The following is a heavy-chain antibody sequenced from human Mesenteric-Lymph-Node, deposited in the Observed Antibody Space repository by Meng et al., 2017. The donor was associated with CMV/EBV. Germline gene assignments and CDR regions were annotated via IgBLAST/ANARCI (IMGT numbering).Heavy chain of an antibody. D-gene: IGHD4-17*01. V-gene: IGHV4-59*01. CDR2: IYYSGST. J-gene: IGHJ2*01. CDR1: GGSISSYY. Sequence: GSGGSISSYYWSWIRQPPGKGLEWIGYIYYSGSTNYNPSLKSRVTISVDTSKDQFSLKLSSLTAADTAIYYCARTSYGSSSHWCFDLWGRGTLVTVSS. CDR3: ARTSYGSSSHWCFDL.